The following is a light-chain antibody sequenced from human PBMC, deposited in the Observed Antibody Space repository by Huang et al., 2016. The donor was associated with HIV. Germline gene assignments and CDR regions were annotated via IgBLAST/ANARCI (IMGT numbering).Light chain of an antibody. CDR1: QSVRSN. J-gene: IGKJ2*01. V-gene: IGKV3-15*01. Sequence: EIVMTQSPATLSVSPGERVTLSCRASQSVRSNLAWYQQKAGQAPRLLIYDASNRATDIPARFSGSGSGTGFTLTISSLQSEDFAVYYCQYYNNWPIMYTFGQGTKLEV. CDR2: DAS. CDR3: QYYNNWPIMYT.